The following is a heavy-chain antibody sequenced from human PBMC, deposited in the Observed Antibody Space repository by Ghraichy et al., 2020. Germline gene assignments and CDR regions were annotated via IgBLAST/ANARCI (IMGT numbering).Heavy chain of an antibody. CDR1: GFTFDDYA. V-gene: IGHV3-9*01. CDR3: AKDIISNTAAWGAFDI. D-gene: IGHD4-11*01. CDR2: ISWNSGSI. Sequence: SLNISCAASGFTFDDYAMHWVRQAPGKGLEWVSGISWNSGSIGYADSVKGRFTISRDNAKNSLYLQMNSLRAEDTALYYCAKDIISNTAAWGAFDIWGQGTMVTVSS. J-gene: IGHJ3*02.